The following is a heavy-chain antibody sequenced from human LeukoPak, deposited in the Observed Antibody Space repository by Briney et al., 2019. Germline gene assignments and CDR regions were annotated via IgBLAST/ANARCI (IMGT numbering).Heavy chain of an antibody. CDR3: GRDLVNY. V-gene: IGHV3-21*01. J-gene: IGHJ4*02. CDR1: GFTFSSYS. Sequence: GGSLCLTCAASGFTFSSYSMNCVRQAPGKGLEWVSSIGNSSSYIYHTDSGKGRFTISRDNAKNSLYLQMSSVRSEETAVYYCGRDLVNYWGQGTLGTVSS. CDR2: IGNSSSYI. D-gene: IGHD2-21*01.